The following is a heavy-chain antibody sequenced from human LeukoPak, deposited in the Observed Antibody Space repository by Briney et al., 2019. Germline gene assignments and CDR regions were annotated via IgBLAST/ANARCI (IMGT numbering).Heavy chain of an antibody. D-gene: IGHD2-21*01. Sequence: PGGSLRLSCAASGFTFSSYSMNWVRQAPGKGLEWVSSISSSSSYIYYADSVKGQFTISRDNAKNSLYLQMNSPRAEDTAVYYCARDLGGADYWGQGTLVTVSS. V-gene: IGHV3-21*01. CDR3: ARDLGGADY. CDR2: ISSSSSYI. CDR1: GFTFSSYS. J-gene: IGHJ4*02.